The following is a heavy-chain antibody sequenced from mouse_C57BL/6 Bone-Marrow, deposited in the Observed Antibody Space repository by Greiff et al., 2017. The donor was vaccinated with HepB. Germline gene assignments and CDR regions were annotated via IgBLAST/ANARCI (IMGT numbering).Heavy chain of an antibody. Sequence: QVQLQQPGAELVKPGASVKLSCKASGYTFTSYWMHWVKQRPGQGLEWIGMIHPNSGSTNYNEKFKSKATLTADKSSSTAYMQLSSLTSEDSAVYFCARGSSYGWYFDVWGTGTTVTVSS. V-gene: IGHV1-64*01. CDR3: ARGSSYGWYFDV. D-gene: IGHD1-1*01. CDR2: IHPNSGST. J-gene: IGHJ1*03. CDR1: GYTFTSYW.